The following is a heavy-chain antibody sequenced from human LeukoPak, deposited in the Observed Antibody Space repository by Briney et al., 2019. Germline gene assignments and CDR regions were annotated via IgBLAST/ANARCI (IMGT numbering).Heavy chain of an antibody. CDR3: ARERVAVAGRTIDY. CDR2: IYYSGST. CDR1: GGSISGYY. Sequence: SETLSLTCTVSGGSISGYYWSWIRQPPGKGLEWIGYIYYSGSTNYNPSLKSRVTISVDTSKNQFYLKLSSVTAADTAVYYCARERVAVAGRTIDYWGQGTLVTVSS. J-gene: IGHJ4*02. D-gene: IGHD6-19*01. V-gene: IGHV4-59*01.